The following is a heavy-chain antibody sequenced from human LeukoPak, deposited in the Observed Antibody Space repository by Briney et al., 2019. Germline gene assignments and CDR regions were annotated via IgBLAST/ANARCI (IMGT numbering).Heavy chain of an antibody. CDR1: GYTFTSYG. CDR2: INPNSGGT. J-gene: IGHJ4*02. V-gene: IGHV1-2*02. CDR3: AREGKTGTNFDY. D-gene: IGHD1-1*01. Sequence: GASVKVSCKASGYTFTSYGISWVRQAPGQGLEWMGWINPNSGGTNYAQKFQGRVTMTRDTSISTAYMELSRLRSDDTAVYYCAREGKTGTNFDYWGQGTLVTVSS.